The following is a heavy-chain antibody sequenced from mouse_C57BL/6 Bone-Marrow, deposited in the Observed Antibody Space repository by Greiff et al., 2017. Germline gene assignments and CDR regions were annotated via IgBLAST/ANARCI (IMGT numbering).Heavy chain of an antibody. CDR2: INPSTGGT. Sequence: VQLQQSGPELVKPGASVKISCKASGYSFTGYYMNWVKQSPEKSLEWIGEINPSTGGTTYNQKFKAKDTLTVDKSSSTAYMQLKSLTSEDSAVYYCAKDDYYGSSYAYYAMDYWGQGTSVTVSS. CDR3: AKDDYYGSSYAYYAMDY. CDR1: GYSFTGYY. D-gene: IGHD1-1*01. J-gene: IGHJ4*01. V-gene: IGHV1-42*01.